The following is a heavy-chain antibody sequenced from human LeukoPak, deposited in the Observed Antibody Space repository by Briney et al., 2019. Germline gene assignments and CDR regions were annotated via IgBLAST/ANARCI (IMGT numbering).Heavy chain of an antibody. CDR3: AREIGGGLGPGY. V-gene: IGHV3-21*01. J-gene: IGHJ4*02. Sequence: RGSLRLSCAASGFTLISYSMNWVRQAPGKGLEWVSSISSSSSYIYYADSVKGRFTISRDNAKNSLYLQMNSLRAEDTAVYYCAREIGGGLGPGYWGQGTLVTVSS. D-gene: IGHD2-15*01. CDR1: GFTLISYS. CDR2: ISSSSSYI.